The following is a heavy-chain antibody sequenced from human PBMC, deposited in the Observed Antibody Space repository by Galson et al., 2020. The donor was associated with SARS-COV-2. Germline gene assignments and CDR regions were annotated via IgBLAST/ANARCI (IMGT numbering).Heavy chain of an antibody. D-gene: IGHD6-19*01. CDR2: IYYSGST. V-gene: IGHV4-59*08. Sequence: SETLSLTCTVSGGSISSYYWSWIRQPPGKGLEWIGYIYYSGSTHYNPSLKSRVTISVDTSKNQFSLKLSSVTAADTAVYYCARAPGYSSGWVANYYYYYYMDVWGKGTTVTVSS. J-gene: IGHJ6*03. CDR1: GGSISSYY. CDR3: ARAPGYSSGWVANYYYYYYMDV.